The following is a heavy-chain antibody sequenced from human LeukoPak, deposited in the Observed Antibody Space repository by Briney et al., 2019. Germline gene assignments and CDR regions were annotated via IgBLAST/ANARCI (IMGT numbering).Heavy chain of an antibody. D-gene: IGHD1-26*01. J-gene: IGHJ3*02. V-gene: IGHV3-21*01. CDR2: ISSGSTYI. CDR1: GFTFSSYS. Sequence: GGSLRLSCAASGFTFSSYSMNWVRQAPGKGLEWVSSISSGSTYINYADSVKGRFTISRDNAQNSLYLQVKSLRAEDTAVYYCSKMFAVGTNTSAFDIWG. CDR3: SKMFAVGTNTSAFDI.